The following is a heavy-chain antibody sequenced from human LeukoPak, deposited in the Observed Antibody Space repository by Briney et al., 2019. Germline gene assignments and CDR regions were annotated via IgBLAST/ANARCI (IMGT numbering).Heavy chain of an antibody. CDR1: GFTFSSSG. Sequence: GGSLRLSCAASGFTFSSSGMHWVRQAPGKGLEWVAVISYDESNKYYADSVKGRFTISRDNSKNTLYLQMNSLRAEDTAVYYCARDRIQLWSHDYWGQGTLVTVSS. CDR2: ISYDESNK. D-gene: IGHD5-18*01. CDR3: ARDRIQLWSHDY. J-gene: IGHJ4*02. V-gene: IGHV3-30*03.